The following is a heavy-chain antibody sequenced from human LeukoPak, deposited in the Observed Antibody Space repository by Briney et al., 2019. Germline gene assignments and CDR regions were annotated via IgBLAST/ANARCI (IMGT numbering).Heavy chain of an antibody. Sequence: PSETLSLTCTVSGGSISSSSYYWGWIRQPPGKGLEWIGSIYYSGTTYYSPSLKSRVTISVDTSKDQFSLKLSSMTAADTAVYYCARQGYNWNYPRTGYYYYYGMDVWGQGTTVTVSS. D-gene: IGHD1-7*01. J-gene: IGHJ6*02. CDR2: IYYSGTT. CDR1: GGSISSSSYY. CDR3: ARQGYNWNYPRTGYYYYYGMDV. V-gene: IGHV4-39*01.